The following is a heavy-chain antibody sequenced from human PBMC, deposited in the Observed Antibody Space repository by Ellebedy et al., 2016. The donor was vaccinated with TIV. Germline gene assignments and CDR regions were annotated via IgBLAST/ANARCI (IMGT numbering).Heavy chain of an antibody. J-gene: IGHJ3*02. Sequence: GGSLRLSXAASGFTFSSYSMNWVRQAPGKGLEWVSSISSSSSYIYYADSVKGRFTISRDKAKNSLYLQMNSLRAEDTAVYYCASRKLLWFGEPGAFDIWGQGTMVTVSS. V-gene: IGHV3-21*01. CDR1: GFTFSSYS. D-gene: IGHD3-10*01. CDR3: ASRKLLWFGEPGAFDI. CDR2: ISSSSSYI.